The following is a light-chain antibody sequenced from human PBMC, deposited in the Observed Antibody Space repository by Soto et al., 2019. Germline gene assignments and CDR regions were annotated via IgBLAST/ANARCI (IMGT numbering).Light chain of an antibody. J-gene: IGKJ4*01. CDR3: QQYNDWPPLT. Sequence: EVVMTQSPATLSVSPGERATLSCRARRSVSSSLAWYRQRPGQAPRLLIYGASTRATGVPARFSGSGSGTEFTLTISSLQSEDFAIYYCQQYNDWPPLTFGGGTKVEI. CDR1: RSVSSS. CDR2: GAS. V-gene: IGKV3-15*01.